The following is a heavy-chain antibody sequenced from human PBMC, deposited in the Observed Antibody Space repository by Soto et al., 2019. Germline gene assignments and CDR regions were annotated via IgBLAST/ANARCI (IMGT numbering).Heavy chain of an antibody. D-gene: IGHD1-26*01. J-gene: IGHJ4*02. Sequence: SETLSLTCAVSGGSIRSSNWWSWVRQPPGKGLEWIGEIYHSGSTNYNPSLKSRVTISVDKSKNQFSLKLSSVTAADTAVYYCARVLMGAKWERYFDYWGQGTLVTVSS. CDR2: IYHSGST. V-gene: IGHV4-4*02. CDR3: ARVLMGAKWERYFDY. CDR1: GGSIRSSNW.